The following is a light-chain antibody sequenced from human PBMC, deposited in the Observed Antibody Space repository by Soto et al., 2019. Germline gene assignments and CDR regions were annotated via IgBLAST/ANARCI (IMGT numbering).Light chain of an antibody. CDR3: QSYDSSLSGWV. CDR2: CNS. V-gene: IGLV1-40*01. Sequence: QSVLTQPPSVSGAQGQRVTISCTGRSSNIGAGYDVHWYQQLPGTAPKPLLYCNSNRPSGVPDRFSGSKSGTSASLAITGLQAEDEADYYCQSYDSSLSGWVFGGGTKLTVL. J-gene: IGLJ3*02. CDR1: SSNIGAGYD.